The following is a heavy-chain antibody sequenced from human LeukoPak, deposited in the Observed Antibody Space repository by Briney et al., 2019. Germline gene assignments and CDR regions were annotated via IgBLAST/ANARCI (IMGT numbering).Heavy chain of an antibody. V-gene: IGHV3-74*03. CDR3: TSGIGTYDY. CDR1: SLTFSEYW. Sequence: PGGSLRLSCAVSSLTFSEYWMHWVRQDAGKGRVWVAGISKDGGSTEYADFVKGRCTISRDNAKNTLYLQMNSLTVDDTAVYYCTSGIGTYDYWGLGAQVTVSS. D-gene: IGHD1-14*01. J-gene: IGHJ4*02. CDR2: ISKDGGST.